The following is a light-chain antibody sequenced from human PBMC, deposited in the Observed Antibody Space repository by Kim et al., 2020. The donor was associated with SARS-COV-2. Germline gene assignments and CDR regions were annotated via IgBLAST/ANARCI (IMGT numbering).Light chain of an antibody. J-gene: IGLJ3*02. V-gene: IGLV9-49*01. CDR3: GTDHSNGNDFVWV. CDR2: VGTGGVVG. CDR1: SGYSTYK. Sequence: CTLSSGYSTYKVDWYQQRPGRGPRFVMRVGTGGVVGFKGDGIPDRFSVLGSGLIRNLTINNIQEEDESDYHCGTDHSNGNDFVWVFGGGTQLTVL.